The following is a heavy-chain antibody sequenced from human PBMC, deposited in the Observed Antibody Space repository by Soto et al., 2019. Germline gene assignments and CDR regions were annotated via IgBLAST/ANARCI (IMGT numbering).Heavy chain of an antibody. Sequence: GGSLRLSCAASGFTFSSYGMHWVRQAPGKGLEWVAVISYGGSNKYYADSVKGRFTISRDNSKNTLYLQMNSLRAEDTAVYYCAKDLSRSSSWYDYYGMDVWGQGTTVTVSS. CDR1: GFTFSSYG. CDR3: AKDLSRSSSWYDYYGMDV. CDR2: ISYGGSNK. D-gene: IGHD6-13*01. J-gene: IGHJ6*02. V-gene: IGHV3-30*18.